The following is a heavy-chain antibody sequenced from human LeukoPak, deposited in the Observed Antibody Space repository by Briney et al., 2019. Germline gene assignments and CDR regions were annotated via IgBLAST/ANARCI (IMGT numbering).Heavy chain of an antibody. V-gene: IGHV4-59*01. CDR1: GGSISSYY. D-gene: IGHD3-10*01. Sequence: SETLSLTCTVSGGSISSYYWSWIRQPPGKGLDWIGYIYYSGSTNYNPSLKSRVTISVDTSKNQFSLKLSSVTAADTAVYYCARARGVITGYFDYWGQGTLVTVSS. CDR3: ARARGVITGYFDY. CDR2: IYYSGST. J-gene: IGHJ4*02.